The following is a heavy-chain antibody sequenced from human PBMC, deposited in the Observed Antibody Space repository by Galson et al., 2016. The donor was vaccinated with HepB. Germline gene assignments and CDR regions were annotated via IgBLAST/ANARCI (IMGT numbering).Heavy chain of an antibody. Sequence: ETLSLTCTVSGGSIDRSNYYWGWIRQSPGQGLEWIGSIFYTGATYFNPSLKSRVTISVDTSKNQFSLRLNSVTAADSAMYYCATQEPSTGSYMGPWEYWGRGTRVTVSS. V-gene: IGHV4-39*01. J-gene: IGHJ4*02. CDR1: GGSIDRSNYY. CDR2: IFYTGAT. D-gene: IGHD1-26*01. CDR3: ATQEPSTGSYMGPWEY.